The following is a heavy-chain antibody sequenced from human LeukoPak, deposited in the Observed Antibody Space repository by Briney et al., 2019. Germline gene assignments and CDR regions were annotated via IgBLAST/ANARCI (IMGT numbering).Heavy chain of an antibody. CDR2: ISYDGSNK. J-gene: IGHJ4*02. D-gene: IGHD3-10*01. CDR1: GFTFSSYA. V-gene: IGHV3-30-3*01. CDR3: ARDGSGSHFDY. Sequence: GGSLRLSCAASGFTFSSYAMHWVRQAPGKGLEWVAVISYDGSNKYYADSVKGRFTISRDNSKNTLHLQMNSLRAEDTAVYYCARDGSGSHFDYWGQGTLVTVSS.